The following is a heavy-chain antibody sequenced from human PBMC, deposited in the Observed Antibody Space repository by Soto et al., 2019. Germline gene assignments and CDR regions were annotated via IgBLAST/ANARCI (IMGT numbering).Heavy chain of an antibody. D-gene: IGHD3-22*01. CDR3: ARSIDSSGYYFSNC. CDR1: GGFISNYY. V-gene: IGHV4-59*01. Sequence: SETLSLTCTVSGGFISNYYWSWIRQSPGKGLEWIGYIHHSGSTNYNPSLKSRVTMSVDTSRNQFSLKLSSVTAADTAVYYCARSIDSSGYYFSNCWGQGTLVTVSS. CDR2: IHHSGST. J-gene: IGHJ4*02.